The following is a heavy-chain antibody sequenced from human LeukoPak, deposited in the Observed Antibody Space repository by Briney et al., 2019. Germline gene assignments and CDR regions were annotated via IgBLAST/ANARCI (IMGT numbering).Heavy chain of an antibody. CDR1: GYTFTDYY. J-gene: IGHJ4*02. CDR3: ARDPYGDNHLDY. D-gene: IGHD4-17*01. CDR2: INPDSGDT. Sequence: ASVKVSCKASGYTFTDYYIHWVRQAPGQGLEWMGWINPDSGDTKYVQKFQGRVTMTRDASISTAYIDLSSLRSDDTAVYYCARDPYGDNHLDYWGQGTLVTVSS. V-gene: IGHV1-2*02.